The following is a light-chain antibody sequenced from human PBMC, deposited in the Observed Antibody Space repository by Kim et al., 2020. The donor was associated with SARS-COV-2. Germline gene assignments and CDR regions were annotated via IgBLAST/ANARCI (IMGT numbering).Light chain of an antibody. CDR3: QQYYSTPWT. J-gene: IGKJ1*01. CDR1: QSVLYSSSNKNY. Sequence: DIVMTQSPDSLAVSLGERATINCKTSQSVLYSSSNKNYLAWYQQKPGQPPKLLFYWASTRESGVFDRFSGSGSGTDFTLTISSLQAEDVAVYYCQQYYSTPWTFGQGTKVDSK. CDR2: WAS. V-gene: IGKV4-1*01.